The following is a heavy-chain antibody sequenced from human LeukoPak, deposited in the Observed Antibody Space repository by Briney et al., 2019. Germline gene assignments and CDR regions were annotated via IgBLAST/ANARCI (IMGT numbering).Heavy chain of an antibody. CDR2: ISAYNGNT. D-gene: IGHD5-18*01. CDR1: GYTFTSYG. Sequence: GASVKVSCKASGYTFTSYGNSWVRQAPGQGLEWMGWISAYNGNTNYAQKLQGRVTMTTDTSTSTAYMELRSLRSDDTAVYYCARDHAFGYSYSPDYWGQGTLVTVSS. CDR3: ARDHAFGYSYSPDY. J-gene: IGHJ4*02. V-gene: IGHV1-18*01.